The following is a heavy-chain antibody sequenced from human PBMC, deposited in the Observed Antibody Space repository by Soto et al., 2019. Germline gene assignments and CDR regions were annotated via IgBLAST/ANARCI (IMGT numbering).Heavy chain of an antibody. J-gene: IGHJ4*02. Sequence: GGSLRLSCAASGFTFSDYYMSWIRLAPGKGLEWVSYISSSGSTIYYADSVKGRFTISRDNAKNSLYLQMNSLGAEDTAVYYCARDQGVVDTAILWGQGTLVTVSS. V-gene: IGHV3-11*01. CDR2: ISSSGSTI. CDR1: GFTFSDYY. CDR3: ARDQGVVDTAIL. D-gene: IGHD5-18*01.